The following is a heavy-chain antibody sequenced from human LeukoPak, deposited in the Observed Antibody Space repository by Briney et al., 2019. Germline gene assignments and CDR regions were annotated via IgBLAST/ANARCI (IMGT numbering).Heavy chain of an antibody. V-gene: IGHV4-34*01. CDR1: GDSFSGYY. CDR3: ARGVAGSSGLLYYFDY. Sequence: ASDTLSLICAVYGDSFSGYYRGWIRQPPGKGLEWIGEINHSGTINYNPSLKSRVTILVDTSKNQFSLNLSSVTAADTAVYYCARGVAGSSGLLYYFDYWGQGALVTVSS. D-gene: IGHD6-25*01. J-gene: IGHJ4*02. CDR2: INHSGTI.